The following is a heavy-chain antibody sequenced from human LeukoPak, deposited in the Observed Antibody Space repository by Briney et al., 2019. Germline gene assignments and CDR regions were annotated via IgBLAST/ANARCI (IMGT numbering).Heavy chain of an antibody. D-gene: IGHD6-6*01. V-gene: IGHV3-21*01. CDR1: GFTFSSYS. Sequence: GGSLRLSCAASGFTFSSYSMNWVRQAPGKGLEWVSSIGSSSSYIYYADSMKGRFTISRDNAKNSLYLQMNSLRAEGTAVYYCARGGGYSSSSGSDYWGQGTLVTVSS. J-gene: IGHJ4*02. CDR3: ARGGGYSSSSGSDY. CDR2: IGSSSSYI.